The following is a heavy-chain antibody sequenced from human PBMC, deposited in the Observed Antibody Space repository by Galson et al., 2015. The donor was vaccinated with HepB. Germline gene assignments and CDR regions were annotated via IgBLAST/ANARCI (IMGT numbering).Heavy chain of an antibody. V-gene: IGHV1-8*01. Sequence: SVKVSCKASGYTFTSYDINWVRQATGQGLEWMGWMNPNSGNTGYAQKFQGRVTMTRNTSISTAYMELSSLRSEDTAVYYCARGGGHYYDSSGYYFDYWGQGTLVTVSS. CDR3: ARGGGHYYDSSGYYFDY. J-gene: IGHJ4*02. CDR1: GYTFTSYD. CDR2: MNPNSGNT. D-gene: IGHD3-22*01.